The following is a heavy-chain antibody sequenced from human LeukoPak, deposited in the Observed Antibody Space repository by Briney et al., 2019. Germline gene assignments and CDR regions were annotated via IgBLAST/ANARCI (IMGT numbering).Heavy chain of an antibody. CDR1: GGSISSYY. V-gene: IGHV4-59*08. CDR2: IYYSGST. Sequence: KPSETLSLTCTVSGGSISSYYWSWIRQPPGKGLEWIGYIYYSGSTNYNPSLKSRVTISVDTSKNQFSLKLSSVTAADTAVYYCASSRAAWMQLWPTIDYWGQGTLVTVSS. D-gene: IGHD5-18*01. CDR3: ASSRAAWMQLWPTIDY. J-gene: IGHJ4*02.